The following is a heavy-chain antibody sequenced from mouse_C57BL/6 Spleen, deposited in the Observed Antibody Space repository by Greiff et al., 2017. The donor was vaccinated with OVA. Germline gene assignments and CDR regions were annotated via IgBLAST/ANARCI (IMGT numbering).Heavy chain of an antibody. CDR1: GYTFTSYW. CDR2: IDPSDSET. CDR3: ARERKLGRYFDV. J-gene: IGHJ1*03. V-gene: IGHV1-52*01. D-gene: IGHD4-1*01. Sequence: QVQLQQPGAELVRPGSSVKLSCKASGYTFTSYWMHWVKQRPIQGLEWIGNIDPSDSETPYNQKFKDKATLTVDKSSSTAYMQLSSLTSEDSAVYYCARERKLGRYFDVCGTGTTVTVSS.